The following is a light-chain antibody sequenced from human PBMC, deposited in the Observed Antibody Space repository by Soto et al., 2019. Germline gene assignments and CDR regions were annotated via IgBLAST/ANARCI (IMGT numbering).Light chain of an antibody. Sequence: EIVMTQSPATLSVSPGERATLTCRASQSVSSNLAWYQQKPGQAPRLLIYGASTRATGIPARFSGSGSGTEFTLTISSLRSEDFAVYSCQEYNNWPLTFGGGTKVDIK. V-gene: IGKV3-15*01. CDR1: QSVSSN. J-gene: IGKJ4*01. CDR2: GAS. CDR3: QEYNNWPLT.